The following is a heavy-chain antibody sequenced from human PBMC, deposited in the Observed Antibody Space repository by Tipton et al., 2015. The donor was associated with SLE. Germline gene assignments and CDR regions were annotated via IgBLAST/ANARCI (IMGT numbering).Heavy chain of an antibody. CDR3: ASRGYSYIHDAFDI. D-gene: IGHD5-18*01. Sequence: TLSLTCTVSGGSISSHYWSWIRQPPGKGLEWIGYIYYSGSTNYNPSLKSRVTISVDTSKNQFSLKLSSVTAADTAVYYCASRGYSYIHDAFDIWGQGTMVTVSS. CDR2: IYYSGST. V-gene: IGHV4-59*11. J-gene: IGHJ3*02. CDR1: GGSISSHY.